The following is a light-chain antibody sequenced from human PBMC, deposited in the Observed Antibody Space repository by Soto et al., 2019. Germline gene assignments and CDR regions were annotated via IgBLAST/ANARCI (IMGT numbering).Light chain of an antibody. V-gene: IGKV3-11*01. CDR1: QGIGDT. CDR2: DAS. Sequence: EIVLTQSPGTLSVSPGEGATLSCRASQGIGDTLAWYQQKPGQTPRLLIYDASNRATGIPARFSGSGSGTDFTLTISSLEPEDFAVYYCQQRNNWPPVTFGQGTRLENK. J-gene: IGKJ5*01. CDR3: QQRNNWPPVT.